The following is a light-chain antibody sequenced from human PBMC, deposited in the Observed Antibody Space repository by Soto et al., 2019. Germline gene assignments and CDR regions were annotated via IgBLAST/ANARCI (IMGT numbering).Light chain of an antibody. CDR3: QQYNNWPET. Sequence: IVMTQSPATLSVSPGERATLSCRASQSVDTNLAWYQQKPGQAPRLLIYGASTRATGIPTRFGGSGSGTQFTLAIGTLQSEDFAVYYCQQYNNWPETFGQGTKLEIK. CDR2: GAS. J-gene: IGKJ2*01. V-gene: IGKV3-15*01. CDR1: QSVDTN.